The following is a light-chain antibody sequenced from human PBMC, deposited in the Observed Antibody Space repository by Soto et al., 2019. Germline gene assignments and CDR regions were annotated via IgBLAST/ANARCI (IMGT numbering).Light chain of an antibody. CDR3: QAYDSSLSGVV. J-gene: IGLJ2*01. Sequence: QSVLTQPHSGSGAPGQRVTISCTGSSSKIGAGYDVHWYQQLPGTAPKLLIYGNSNRPSGVPDRFSGSKSGTSASLAITGLQAEDEADYYCQAYDSSLSGVVFGGGTKLTVL. CDR1: SSKIGAGYD. CDR2: GNS. V-gene: IGLV1-40*01.